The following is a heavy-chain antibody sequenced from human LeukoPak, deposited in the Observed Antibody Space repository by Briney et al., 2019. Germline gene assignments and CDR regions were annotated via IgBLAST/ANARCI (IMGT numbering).Heavy chain of an antibody. CDR1: GHTFTSYY. Sequence: GASVKVSCKASGHTFTSYYMHWVRQAPGQGLEWMGWINPNSGGTNYAQKFQGRVTMTRDTSISTAYMELSRLRSDDTAVYYCARMTYCGGDCYYYFDYWGQGTLVTVSS. J-gene: IGHJ4*02. V-gene: IGHV1-2*02. D-gene: IGHD2-21*02. CDR3: ARMTYCGGDCYYYFDY. CDR2: INPNSGGT.